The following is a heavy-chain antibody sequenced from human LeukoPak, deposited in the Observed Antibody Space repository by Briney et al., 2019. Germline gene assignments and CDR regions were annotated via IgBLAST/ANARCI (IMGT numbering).Heavy chain of an antibody. J-gene: IGHJ5*02. CDR2: ISSSGSTI. CDR3: ARDLLFQSSGYRAFDT. Sequence: KPGGSLRLSCAASGFTFSDYYMSWIRQAPGKGLEWVSYISSSGSTIYYADSVKGRFTISRDNAKNSLYLQMNSLRAEDTAVYYCARDLLFQSSGYRAFDTWGRGTLVYVSS. CDR1: GFTFSDYY. V-gene: IGHV3-11*04. D-gene: IGHD3-22*01.